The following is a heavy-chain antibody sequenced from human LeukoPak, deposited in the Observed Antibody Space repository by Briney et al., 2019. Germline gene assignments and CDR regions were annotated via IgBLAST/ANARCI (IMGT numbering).Heavy chain of an antibody. Sequence: ASVKVSCKASGYTFTSYYVHWVRQAPGQGLEWMGMIDPSGGGTTYAQKFQGRVTMTRDTSTSTLYMQLSSLRSEDTAVYYCARPYCSGGSCSTGWFDPWGQGALVTVSS. D-gene: IGHD2-15*01. CDR1: GYTFTSYY. J-gene: IGHJ5*02. CDR3: ARPYCSGGSCSTGWFDP. CDR2: IDPSGGGT. V-gene: IGHV1-46*01.